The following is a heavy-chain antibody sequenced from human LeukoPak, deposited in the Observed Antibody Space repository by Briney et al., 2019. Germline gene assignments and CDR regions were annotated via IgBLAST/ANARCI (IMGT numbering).Heavy chain of an antibody. CDR1: GFTFRSHA. V-gene: IGHV3-23*01. J-gene: IGHJ4*02. CDR3: ARVGMRLRYFDWPFFDY. D-gene: IGHD3-9*01. Sequence: GGSLRLSCVGSGFTFRSHAMSWVRQAPEKGLEFVSGIYENGGTTYYADSVKGRFTISRDNSKNTLYLQMNSLRAEDTAVYYCARVGMRLRYFDWPFFDYWGQGTLVTVSS. CDR2: IYENGGTT.